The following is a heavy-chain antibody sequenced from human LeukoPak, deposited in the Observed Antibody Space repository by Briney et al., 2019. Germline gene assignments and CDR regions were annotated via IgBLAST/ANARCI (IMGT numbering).Heavy chain of an antibody. CDR2: IKHSGSN. Sequence: SETLSLTCAVYGGSFSGYYWSWIRQPPGKGLEWLGEIKHSGSNNYNPSLKGGFTLPVDTSKNQFSLKRTSVTATATPGYSCARAGPIYYWGQGTLDTVSS. V-gene: IGHV4-34*01. CDR3: ARAGPIYY. J-gene: IGHJ4*02. D-gene: IGHD3-3*02. CDR1: GGSFSGYY.